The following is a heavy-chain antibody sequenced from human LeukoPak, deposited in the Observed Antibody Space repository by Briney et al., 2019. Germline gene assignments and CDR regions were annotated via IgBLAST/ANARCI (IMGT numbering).Heavy chain of an antibody. CDR1: GFTFSDYY. CDR3: ARDSLVDYIDY. D-gene: IGHD4/OR15-4a*01. Sequence: GGSLRLSCAASGFTFSDYYMTWIRQAPGKGLEWVSYISSSSSYTNYADSVKGRFTISRDNAKNSLYLQMNSLRVEDTAVYFCARDSLVDYIDYWGQGILVTVSS. V-gene: IGHV3-11*06. CDR2: ISSSSSYT. J-gene: IGHJ4*02.